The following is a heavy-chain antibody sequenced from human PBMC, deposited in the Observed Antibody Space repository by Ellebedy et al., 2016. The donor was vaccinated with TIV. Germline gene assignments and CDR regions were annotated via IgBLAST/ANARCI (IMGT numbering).Heavy chain of an antibody. Sequence: SETLSLXXAVYGGSFSGYYWSWVRQPPGKGLEWIGEINHSGSTNYNLFLKSRVTISVDTSKNQFSLRLSSVTAADTAVYYCARQDCSGGSCYLDYWGQGTLVTVSS. V-gene: IGHV4-34*01. D-gene: IGHD2-15*01. CDR1: GGSFSGYY. CDR2: INHSGST. CDR3: ARQDCSGGSCYLDY. J-gene: IGHJ4*02.